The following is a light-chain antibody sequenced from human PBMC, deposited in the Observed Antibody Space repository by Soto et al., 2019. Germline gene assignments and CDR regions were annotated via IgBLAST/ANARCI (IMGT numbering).Light chain of an antibody. Sequence: EIVMTQSPATLSVSPGERATLSCRASQSVSSNLAWYQQKPGQAPRLLIYGASTRATGIPARFSGSGSGTEXXXXIXSLXSXDXAVYYCQQYNNWPPMYTFGQGTKLEIK. V-gene: IGKV3-15*01. CDR1: QSVSSN. CDR2: GAS. CDR3: QQYNNWPPMYT. J-gene: IGKJ2*01.